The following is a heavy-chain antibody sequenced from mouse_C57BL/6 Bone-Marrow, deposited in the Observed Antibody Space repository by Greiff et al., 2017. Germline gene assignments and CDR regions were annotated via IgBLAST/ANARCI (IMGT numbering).Heavy chain of an antibody. V-gene: IGHV14-4*01. CDR2: IDPENGDT. CDR1: GFNIKDDY. Sequence: EVNVVESGAELVRPGASVKLSCTASGFNIKDDYMHWVKQRPEQGLEWIGWIDPENGDTEYASKFQGKATITADTSSNTAYLQLSSLTSEDTAVYYCTPDGPQGYWGQGTTLTVSS. CDR3: TPDGPQGY. D-gene: IGHD2-3*01. J-gene: IGHJ2*01.